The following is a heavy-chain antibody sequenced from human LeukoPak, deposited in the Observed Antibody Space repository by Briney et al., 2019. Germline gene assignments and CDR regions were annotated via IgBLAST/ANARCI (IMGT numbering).Heavy chain of an antibody. Sequence: PSETLSLTCTVSGGSISGPYSYWGWIRQPPGKGLEWIGSLYNSGSTYSNPSLKSRVTLSVDTSKNQFSLKLSYVAAADTALYYCARDRERWTTTTSGYHDYHYYTDVWGKGTTVTVSS. J-gene: IGHJ6*03. CDR2: LYNSGST. V-gene: IGHV4-39*07. D-gene: IGHD4-17*01. CDR1: GGSISGPYSY. CDR3: ARDRERWTTTTSGYHDYHYYTDV.